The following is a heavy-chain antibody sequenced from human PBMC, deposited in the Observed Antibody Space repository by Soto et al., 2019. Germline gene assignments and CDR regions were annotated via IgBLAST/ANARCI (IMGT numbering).Heavy chain of an antibody. J-gene: IGHJ4*02. Sequence: LTEPPETMQVRDRVSGDSISNYYWTWIRQPPGKGLEWIGYIYYSGSTDYNPSLKSRVTISVDTSKNQFSLKLSSVTAADTAVYYCARDSGDHYYFDYWGQGTLVTVSS. D-gene: IGHD2-21*02. CDR1: GDSISNYY. CDR2: IYYSGST. V-gene: IGHV4-59*06. CDR3: ARDSGDHYYFDY.